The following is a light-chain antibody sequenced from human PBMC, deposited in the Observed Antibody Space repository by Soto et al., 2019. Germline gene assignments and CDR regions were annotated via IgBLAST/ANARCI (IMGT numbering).Light chain of an antibody. J-gene: IGKJ5*01. CDR3: QQRSNWPPIT. V-gene: IGKV3-15*01. CDR2: GAS. Sequence: EIVMTQSPVTPSVSPGERATLSCRASQSISGNLVWYQQKPGQAPRLLIYGASTRATGIPARFSGSGSGTDFTLTISSLEPEDFAVYYCQQRSNWPPITFGQGTRLEIK. CDR1: QSISGN.